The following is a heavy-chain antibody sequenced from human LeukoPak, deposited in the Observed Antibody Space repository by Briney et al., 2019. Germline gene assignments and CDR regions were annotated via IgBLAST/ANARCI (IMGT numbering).Heavy chain of an antibody. CDR3: ARDTRSSYLQYYFDY. CDR2: ISPDSGRT. V-gene: IGHV1-2*02. D-gene: IGHD5-24*01. Sequence: ASVKVSCKASGYTFTDYYMHWVRQAPGQGLEWIGWISPDSGRTGFAQKFQGRVTMTRDTSISTAYMELSRLGYDDTAVYYCARDTRSSYLQYYFDYWGQGTLVTVSS. CDR1: GYTFTDYY. J-gene: IGHJ4*02.